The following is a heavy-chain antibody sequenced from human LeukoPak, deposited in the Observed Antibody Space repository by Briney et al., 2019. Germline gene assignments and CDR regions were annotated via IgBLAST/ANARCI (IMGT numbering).Heavy chain of an antibody. D-gene: IGHD6-19*01. CDR2: IYTSGST. Sequence: SETLSLTCTVSGGSISSYYWSWIRQPAGKGLEWIGRIYTSGSTNYNPSLKSRVTMSVDTSKNQFSLKLSSVTAADTAVYYCAREGRIAVAGNFDYWGQGTLVTVSS. CDR3: AREGRIAVAGNFDY. CDR1: GGSISSYY. V-gene: IGHV4-4*07. J-gene: IGHJ4*02.